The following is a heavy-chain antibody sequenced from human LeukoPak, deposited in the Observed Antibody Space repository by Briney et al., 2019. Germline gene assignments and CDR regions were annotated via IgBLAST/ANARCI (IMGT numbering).Heavy chain of an antibody. D-gene: IGHD4-4*01. Sequence: PSETLSLTCTVSGGSISSGGYYWSWIRQHPGKGLEWIGYIYYSGSTYYNPSLKSRVTISVDTSKNQFSLKLSSVTAADTAVYYCARGATRYSSKADYWGQGTLVTVSS. J-gene: IGHJ4*02. V-gene: IGHV4-31*03. CDR2: IYYSGST. CDR3: ARGATRYSSKADY. CDR1: GGSISSGGYY.